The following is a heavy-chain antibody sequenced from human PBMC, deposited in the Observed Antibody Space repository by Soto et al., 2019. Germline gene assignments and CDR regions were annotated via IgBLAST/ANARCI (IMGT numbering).Heavy chain of an antibody. D-gene: IGHD2-15*01. CDR2: ISSSSSYI. CDR1: GFTFSSYS. J-gene: IGHJ6*02. Sequence: GGSLRLSCAASGFTFSSYSMNWVRQAPGKGLEWVSSISSSSSYIYYADSVKGRFTISRDNAKNSLYLQMNSLRAEDTAVYYCARELGCSGGSCYLGESHATPSNSYYYSGMDVWGQGIMDTVYS. V-gene: IGHV3-21*01. CDR3: ARELGCSGGSCYLGESHATPSNSYYYSGMDV.